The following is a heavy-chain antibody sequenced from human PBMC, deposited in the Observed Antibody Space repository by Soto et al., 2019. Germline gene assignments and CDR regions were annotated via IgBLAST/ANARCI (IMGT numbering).Heavy chain of an antibody. CDR1: GFTFTSSA. Sequence: GASVKVSCKASGFTFTSSAVQWVRQARGQRLEWIGWIVVGSGNTNYAQKFQERVTITRDMSTSTAYMELSSLRSEDTAVYYCAAPGSGWYGDAFDIWGQGTMVTVSS. CDR3: AAPGSGWYGDAFDI. CDR2: IVVGSGNT. J-gene: IGHJ3*02. V-gene: IGHV1-58*01. D-gene: IGHD6-19*01.